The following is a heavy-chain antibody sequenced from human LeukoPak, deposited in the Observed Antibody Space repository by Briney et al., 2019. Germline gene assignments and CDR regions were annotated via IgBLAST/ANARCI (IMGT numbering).Heavy chain of an antibody. CDR2: IYYSGST. D-gene: IGHD3-3*01. J-gene: IGHJ3*02. CDR1: GGSISSYY. V-gene: IGHV4-59*01. CDR3: ARGMILEWLPRDDAFDI. Sequence: SETLSLTCTVSGGSISSYYWSWIRQPPGKGLEWIGYIYYSGSTNYNPSLKSRVTISADTSKNQFSLKLSSVTAADTAVYYCARGMILEWLPRDDAFDIWGQGTMVTVSS.